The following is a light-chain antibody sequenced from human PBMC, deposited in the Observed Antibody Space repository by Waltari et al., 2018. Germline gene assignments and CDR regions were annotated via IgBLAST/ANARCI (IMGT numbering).Light chain of an antibody. Sequence: QSALTQPVSVSGSPGQSITISCTGTSSDVGGYKSVSWYQQHPGKAPKLMIFDVNNRPSGVSNRFSGSTSGNTASLTISGLQAEDEADYYCSSYTTSSTWVFGGGTKLTV. CDR1: SSDVGGYKS. CDR3: SSYTTSSTWV. CDR2: DVN. V-gene: IGLV2-14*03. J-gene: IGLJ3*02.